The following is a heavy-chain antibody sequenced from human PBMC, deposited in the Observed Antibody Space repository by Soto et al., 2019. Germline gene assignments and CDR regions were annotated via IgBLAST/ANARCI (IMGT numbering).Heavy chain of an antibody. CDR3: AKDSNKYSSSLRGRYFDY. D-gene: IGHD4-4*01. V-gene: IGHV3-48*03. CDR1: GFTFRNYE. J-gene: IGHJ4*02. CDR2: ISSGGSSI. Sequence: EVQLVESGGGLVQPGGSLRLSCAASGFTFRNYEMKWVRQAPGKGLEWVSFISSGGSSIYYADSVKGRFTISRDNAKNSLYLQMTGLRAEDTAVYFCAKDSNKYSSSLRGRYFDYWGQGIGVTVSS.